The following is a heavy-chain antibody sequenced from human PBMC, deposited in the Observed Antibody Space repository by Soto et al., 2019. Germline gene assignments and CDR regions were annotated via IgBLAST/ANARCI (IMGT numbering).Heavy chain of an antibody. CDR1: GYTFTSYG. Sequence: QVQLVQSGAEVKKPGASVKVSCKASGYTFTSYGISWVRQAPGQGLEWMGWISAYNGNTNYAQKLQGRVTMTTDTSTSTAYMELRSLRSDDTAVYYCARDSNLKYSSGWYGTFDYWGQGTLVTVSS. CDR3: ARDSNLKYSSGWYGTFDY. D-gene: IGHD6-19*01. J-gene: IGHJ4*02. V-gene: IGHV1-18*04. CDR2: ISAYNGNT.